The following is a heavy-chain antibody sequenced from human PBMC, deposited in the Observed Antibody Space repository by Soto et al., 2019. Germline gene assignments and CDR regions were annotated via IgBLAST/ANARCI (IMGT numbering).Heavy chain of an antibody. J-gene: IGHJ4*02. V-gene: IGHV4-34*01. Sequence: SETLSLTCAVYGGSFSGYYWSWIRQPPGKGLEWIGYIYHSGSPYYNPSLKSRVTISVDRSKNQFSLKLSSVTAADTAVYYCARGGIRYFDWLKGYYFDYWGQGTLVTVSS. CDR2: IYHSGSP. CDR3: ARGGIRYFDWLKGYYFDY. CDR1: GGSFSGYY. D-gene: IGHD3-9*01.